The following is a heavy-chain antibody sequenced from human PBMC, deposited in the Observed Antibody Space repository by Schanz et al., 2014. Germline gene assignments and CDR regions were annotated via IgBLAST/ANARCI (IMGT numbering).Heavy chain of an antibody. J-gene: IGHJ4*02. Sequence: EVQLLESGGGLVEPGGSLRLSCGVSGFTASSHSMNWVRQAPGKGLEWVSSISSRSSHIYYADSVKGRFTVSRDNAKNSVYLQMNGLRVEDTAVYYCVRERSNYGGNSYFFDHWGQGTLVTVSS. V-gene: IGHV3-21*01. CDR1: GFTASSHS. CDR3: VRERSNYGGNSYFFDH. CDR2: ISSRSSHI. D-gene: IGHD2-21*02.